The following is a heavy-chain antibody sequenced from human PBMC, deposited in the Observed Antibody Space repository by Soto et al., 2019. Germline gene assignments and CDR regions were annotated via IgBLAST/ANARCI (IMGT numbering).Heavy chain of an antibody. CDR1: GASLGGFH. V-gene: IGHV4-34*12. D-gene: IGHD3-16*01. CDR3: ARSPLGQDYVRQNRREVGDSFDI. CDR2: LIHGGST. Sequence: SSETLSLTCAIYGASLGGFHWTWLRQAPGKGLEWIGELIHGGSTNYNPSLKSRVSFSLDTSKNQFSLHLMSVTAADTAVYYCARSPLGQDYVRQNRREVGDSFDIWGRGTMVTVSS. J-gene: IGHJ3*02.